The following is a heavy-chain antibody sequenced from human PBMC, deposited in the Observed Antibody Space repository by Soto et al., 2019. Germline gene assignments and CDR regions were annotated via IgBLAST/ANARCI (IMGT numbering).Heavy chain of an antibody. CDR3: ARYYYDSSGYYYGWFDP. V-gene: IGHV4-59*01. D-gene: IGHD3-22*01. CDR2: IYYTGNT. J-gene: IGHJ5*02. Sequence: SETLSLTCTVSGDSISTYCWSWIRQPPGKGLEWIAYIYYTGNTYYNPSLKSRVTISMDTSKNQFSLKLSSVTAADTAVYYCARYYYDSSGYYYGWFDPWGQGTLVTVSS. CDR1: GDSISTYC.